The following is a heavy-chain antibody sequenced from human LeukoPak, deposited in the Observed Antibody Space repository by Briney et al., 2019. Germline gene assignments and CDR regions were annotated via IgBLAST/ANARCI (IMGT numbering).Heavy chain of an antibody. V-gene: IGHV3-21*01. J-gene: IGHJ5*02. CDR1: GFTLRDYA. CDR2: ISSSTSYI. CDR3: AREEDYASTLPIWFDP. Sequence: PGGSLRLSCAASGFTLRDYAMSWVRQFPGKGLEWVSCISSSTSYIYYADSVKGRFTISRDNAKNSLSLQMTSLRAEDTAVYYYAREEDYASTLPIWFDPWGQGMLVTVSS. D-gene: IGHD2-2*01.